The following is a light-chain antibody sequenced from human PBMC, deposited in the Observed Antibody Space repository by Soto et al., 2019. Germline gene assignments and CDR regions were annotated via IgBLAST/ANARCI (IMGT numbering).Light chain of an antibody. V-gene: IGKV3-20*01. J-gene: IGKJ2*03. CDR3: QQHDTTSPLYS. CDR2: DVS. Sequence: EIVLTQSPGTLSLSPGERATLSCRASQSVGSRYSAWYQQKPGQAPRLLMYDVSSRAPGIPDRFSGSGSGTAFSLTIIRLEQDDVAVYYCQQHDTTSPLYSFGQGTKLEIK. CDR1: QSVGSRY.